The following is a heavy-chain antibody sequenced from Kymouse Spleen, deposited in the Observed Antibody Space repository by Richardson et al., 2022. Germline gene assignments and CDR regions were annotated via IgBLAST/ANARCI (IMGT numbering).Heavy chain of an antibody. CDR2: ISYDGSNK. Sequence: QVQLVESGGGVVQPGRSLRLSCAASGFTFSSYGMHWVRQAPGKGLEWVAVISYDGSNKYYADSVKGRFTISRDNSKNTLYLQMNSLRAEDTAVYYCAKDIVATTPYYFDYWGQGTLVTVSS. D-gene: IGHD5-12*01. CDR1: GFTFSSYG. J-gene: IGHJ4*02. V-gene: IGHV3-30*18. CDR3: AKDIVATTPYYFDY.